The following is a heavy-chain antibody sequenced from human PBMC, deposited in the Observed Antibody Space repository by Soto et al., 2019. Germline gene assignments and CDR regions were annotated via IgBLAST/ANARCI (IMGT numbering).Heavy chain of an antibody. CDR3: ASKDILTGYVFDY. CDR2: IYYSGST. D-gene: IGHD3-9*01. CDR1: GGSISSSSYY. V-gene: IGHV4-39*01. Sequence: SETLSLTCTVSGGSISSSSYYWGWIRQPPGKGLEWIGSIYYSGSTYYNPSLKSRVTISVDTSKNQFSLKLSSVTAADTAVYYCASKDILTGYVFDYWGQGTLVTVSS. J-gene: IGHJ4*02.